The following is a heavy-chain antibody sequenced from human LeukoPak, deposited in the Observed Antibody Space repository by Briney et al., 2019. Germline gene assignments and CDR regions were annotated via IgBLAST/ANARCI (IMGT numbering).Heavy chain of an antibody. V-gene: IGHV1-69*05. CDR3: ASNRGGYCSSTSCYRGTGVFDY. Sequence: GASVKVSCKASGGTFSSHAISWVRQAPGQGLEWMGGIIPIFGTANYAQKFQGRVTITTDESTSTAYMELSSLRSEDTAVYYCASNRGGYCSSTSCYRGTGVFDYWGQGTLVTVSS. D-gene: IGHD2-2*01. J-gene: IGHJ4*02. CDR2: IIPIFGTA. CDR1: GGTFSSHA.